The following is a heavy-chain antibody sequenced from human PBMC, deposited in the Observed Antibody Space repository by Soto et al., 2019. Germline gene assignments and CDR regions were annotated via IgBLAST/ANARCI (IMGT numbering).Heavy chain of an antibody. J-gene: IGHJ4*02. V-gene: IGHV3-23*01. CDR3: AKTKGNYCSGGSCYCFDK. CDR1: GFSFSSYA. CDR2: ISGNAGRT. D-gene: IGHD2-15*01. Sequence: GSLRLSCAASGFSFSSYAVGWVRQTPGKGLEWVSVISGNAGRTYYADSVKGRFIISRDNSRDTLSLQMDSRRGEDTAIYYCAKTKGNYCSGGSCYCFDKWGQGVLVTVST.